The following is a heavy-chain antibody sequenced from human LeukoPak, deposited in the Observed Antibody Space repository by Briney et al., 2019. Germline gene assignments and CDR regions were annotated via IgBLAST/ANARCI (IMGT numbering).Heavy chain of an antibody. CDR2: IYYSGST. D-gene: IGHD3-10*01. CDR1: GGSISSGGYY. CDR3: ARSSPYYGFDY. J-gene: IGHJ4*02. V-gene: IGHV4-31*03. Sequence: PSETPSLTCTVSGGSISSGGYYWSWIRQHPGKGLEWIGYIYYSGSTYYNPSLKSRVTISVDTSKNQFSLKLSSVTAADTAVYYCARSSPYYGFDYWGQGTLVTVSS.